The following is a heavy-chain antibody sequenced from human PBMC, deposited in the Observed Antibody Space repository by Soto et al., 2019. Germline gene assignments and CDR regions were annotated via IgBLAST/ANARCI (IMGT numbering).Heavy chain of an antibody. D-gene: IGHD2-15*01. V-gene: IGHV1-69*13. CDR1: GGTFSSYA. Sequence: GASVKVSCKASGGTFSSYAISCVRQAPGQGLEWMGGIIPIFGTANYAQKFQGRVTITADESTSTAYMELSSLRSEDTAVYYCARDLHCSGGSCGAFDIWGQGTMVTVSS. J-gene: IGHJ3*02. CDR3: ARDLHCSGGSCGAFDI. CDR2: IIPIFGTA.